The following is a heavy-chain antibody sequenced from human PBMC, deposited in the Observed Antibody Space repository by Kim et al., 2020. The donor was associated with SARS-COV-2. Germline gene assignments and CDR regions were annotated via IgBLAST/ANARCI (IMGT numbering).Heavy chain of an antibody. Sequence: SETLSLTCTVSGGSISSYYWSWIRQPPGKGLEWIGYIYYSGSTNYNPSLKSRVTISVDTSKNQFSLKLSSVTAADTAVYYCARGGVDGVYVFHYWGQGTLVPVSS. CDR1: GGSISSYY. V-gene: IGHV4-59*01. CDR2: IYYSGST. J-gene: IGHJ4*02. CDR3: ARGGVDGVYVFHY. D-gene: IGHD4-17*01.